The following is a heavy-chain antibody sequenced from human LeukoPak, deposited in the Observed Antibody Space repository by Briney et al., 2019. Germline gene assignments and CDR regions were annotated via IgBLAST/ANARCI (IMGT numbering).Heavy chain of an antibody. J-gene: IGHJ4*02. CDR1: GFTFKNYA. CDR3: VKDMDPSGHYHDQVFDY. V-gene: IGHV3-9*01. D-gene: IGHD3-22*01. CDR2: ISWNSGSI. Sequence: GRSLRLSCAASGFTFKNYAMHWVRQSSGKGLEWVSSISWNSGSIAYADSVKGRFTISRDNAKNSLYLQMNSLRAADTALYYCVKDMDPSGHYHDQVFDYWGQGTLVTVSS.